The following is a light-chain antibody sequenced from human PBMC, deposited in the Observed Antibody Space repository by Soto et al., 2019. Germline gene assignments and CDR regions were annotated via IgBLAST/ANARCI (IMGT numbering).Light chain of an antibody. CDR3: QQYNNLPPYT. Sequence: EIILTQSPASLSVSPGERATLSCRASQSVNNNLAWYQQKPGQAPRLLIYGASTRATGIPGRFRGSGSGTEFTLTITSLQSEDFAVYFWQQYNNLPPYTFGQGTKLEIK. CDR1: QSVNNN. J-gene: IGKJ2*01. CDR2: GAS. V-gene: IGKV3-15*01.